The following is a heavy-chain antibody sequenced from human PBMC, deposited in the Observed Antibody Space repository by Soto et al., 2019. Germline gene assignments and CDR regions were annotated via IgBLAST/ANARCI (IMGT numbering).Heavy chain of an antibody. CDR3: ARRPAPYYYDSSGSGGGGWFDP. J-gene: IGHJ5*02. D-gene: IGHD3-22*01. V-gene: IGHV4-59*08. CDR1: GGSISSYY. CDR2: IYYSGST. Sequence: SETLSLTCTVSGGSISSYYWSWIRQPPGKGLEWIGYIYYSGSTKYNPSLKSRVTISVDTSKNQFSLRLSSVTAADTAVYYCARRPAPYYYDSSGSGGGGWFDPWGQGTLVT.